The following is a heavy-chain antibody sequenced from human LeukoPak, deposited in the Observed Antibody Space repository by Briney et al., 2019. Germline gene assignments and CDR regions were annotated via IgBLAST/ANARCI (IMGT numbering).Heavy chain of an antibody. D-gene: IGHD6-13*01. CDR3: ARGRIAAGGAFDI. V-gene: IGHV4-61*02. CDR1: GGSISSGSYY. Sequence: SETLSLTCTVSGGSISSGSYYWSRIRQPAGKGLEWIGRIYTSGSTNYNPSLKSRVTISVDTSKNQFSLKLSSVTAADTAVYYCARGRIAAGGAFDIWGQGTMVTVSS. CDR2: IYTSGST. J-gene: IGHJ3*02.